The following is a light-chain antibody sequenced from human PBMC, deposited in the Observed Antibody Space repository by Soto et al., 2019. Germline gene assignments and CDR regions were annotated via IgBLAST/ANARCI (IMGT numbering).Light chain of an antibody. CDR3: QQYTDWPLT. V-gene: IGKV3-20*01. CDR1: QSVTSNY. J-gene: IGKJ1*01. CDR2: GVS. Sequence: EVVMTQSPATLSVSPGERATLSCRASQSVTSNYLAWYQQKPGQAPRLLIYGVSSRATGVPDRFSGSGSGTDFTLTISRLEPEDFAVYYCQQYTDWPLTFGQGTKGEVK.